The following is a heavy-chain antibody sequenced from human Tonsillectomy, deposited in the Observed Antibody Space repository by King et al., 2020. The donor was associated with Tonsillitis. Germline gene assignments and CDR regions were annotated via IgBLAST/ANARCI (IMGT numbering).Heavy chain of an antibody. CDR2: IKQDGGEK. V-gene: IGHV3-7*03. CDR3: ARVPGLFHTAGLYGGGMDV. J-gene: IGHJ6*02. Sequence: VQLVESGGGLVQPGGSLRVSCAASGFTFSSYWMTWVRQAPGKGLEWVANIKQDGGEKYYVDSVKGRFTISRDNAKNSLYLQMSSLRDEDTAVYYCARVPGLFHTAGLYGGGMDVWGQGTTVTVSS. D-gene: IGHD6-19*01. CDR1: GFTFSSYW.